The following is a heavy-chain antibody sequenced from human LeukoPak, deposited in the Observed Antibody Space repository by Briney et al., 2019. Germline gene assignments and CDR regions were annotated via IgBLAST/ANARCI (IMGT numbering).Heavy chain of an antibody. CDR1: GGTFSSYA. J-gene: IGHJ4*02. CDR3: ARVGEGILGSGCYFDY. V-gene: IGHV1-69*04. D-gene: IGHD2-15*01. Sequence: ASVKVSCKASGGTFSSYAISWVRQAPGQELEWMGRIIPILGIANYAQKFQGRVTITADKSTSTAYMELSSLRSEDTAVYYCARVGEGILGSGCYFDYWGQGTLVTVSS. CDR2: IIPILGIA.